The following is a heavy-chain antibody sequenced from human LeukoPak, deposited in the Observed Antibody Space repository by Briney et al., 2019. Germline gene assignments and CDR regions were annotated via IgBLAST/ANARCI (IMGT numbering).Heavy chain of an antibody. CDR2: MNPNSGNT. CDR1: GYTSTSYD. J-gene: IGHJ5*02. Sequence: ASVKVSCKASGYTSTSYDINWVRQATGQGLEWMGWMNPNSGNTSYAQKFQGRVTITRNTSISTAYMELSSLRSEDTAVYYCARGLAARPWNWFDPWGQGTLVTVSS. D-gene: IGHD6-6*01. CDR3: ARGLAARPWNWFDP. V-gene: IGHV1-8*03.